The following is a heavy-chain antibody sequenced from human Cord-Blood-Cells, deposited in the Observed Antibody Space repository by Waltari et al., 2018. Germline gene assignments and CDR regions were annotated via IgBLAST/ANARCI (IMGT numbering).Heavy chain of an antibody. CDR2: IYYSGST. Sequence: QVQLQESGPGLVKPSETLSLTCTVSGGSISSYYWRWIRPPPGKGLEWIGYIYYSGSTNYNPSLKSRVTISVDTSKNQFSLKLSSVTAADTAVYYCARVGSSSSGRKNAFDIWGQGTMVTVSS. CDR3: ARVGSSSSGRKNAFDI. V-gene: IGHV4-59*01. D-gene: IGHD6-13*01. J-gene: IGHJ3*02. CDR1: GGSISSYY.